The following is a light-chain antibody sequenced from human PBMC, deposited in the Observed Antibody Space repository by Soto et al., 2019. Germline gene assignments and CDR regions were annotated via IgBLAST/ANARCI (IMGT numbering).Light chain of an antibody. J-gene: IGLJ1*01. CDR2: SNS. CDR3: ATWYESLSGLI. V-gene: IGLV1-47*02. Sequence: QSVLTQPPSASGAPGQRVTISCSGSSSNIGGNYVYCYQQHPRTDPSLLIYSNSHRPSGVPDGFSGSKYAASASLAIIGRRSEDEDDYYCATWYESLSGLIFGTGTKLTVL. CDR1: SSNIGGNY.